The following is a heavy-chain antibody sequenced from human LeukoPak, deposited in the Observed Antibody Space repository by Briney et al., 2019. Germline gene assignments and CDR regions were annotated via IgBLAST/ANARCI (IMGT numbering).Heavy chain of an antibody. Sequence: SETLSLTCNISGGSISRYYWSWIRQPPGKGLEWTGYVYFTGNTNYNPSLKSRLAISVDTSKNLLSLTLSSVTAADTAVYFCASLSVRQLTLDVWGQGTTVTVSS. J-gene: IGHJ6*02. D-gene: IGHD1-1*01. V-gene: IGHV4-59*01. CDR2: VYFTGNT. CDR3: ASLSVRQLTLDV. CDR1: GGSISRYY.